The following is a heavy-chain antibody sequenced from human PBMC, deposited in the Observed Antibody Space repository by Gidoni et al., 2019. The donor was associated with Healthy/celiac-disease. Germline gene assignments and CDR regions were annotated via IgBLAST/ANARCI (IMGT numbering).Heavy chain of an antibody. Sequence: QVQLQQWGAGLLKPSETLSLTCAVYGGSFSGYYWSWIRQPPGKGLEWIGEINHSGSTNYNPSLKSRVTISVDTSKNQFSLKLSSVTAADTAVYYCARGHLISMRDFWSGFGHAFDIWGQGTMVTVSS. CDR1: GGSFSGYY. CDR3: ARGHLISMRDFWSGFGHAFDI. CDR2: INHSGST. V-gene: IGHV4-34*01. D-gene: IGHD3-3*01. J-gene: IGHJ3*02.